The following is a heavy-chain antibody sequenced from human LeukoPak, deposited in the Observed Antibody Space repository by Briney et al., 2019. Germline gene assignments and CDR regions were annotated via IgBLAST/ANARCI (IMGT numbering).Heavy chain of an antibody. V-gene: IGHV3-30*18. Sequence: GRSLRLSCAASGFTFSSYGMHWVRQAPGKGLEWVAVISYDGSNKYYADSVKGRFTISRDNSKNTLYLQMNSLRAEDTAVYYCAKDQGRYYYYGMDVWGQGTTVTFSS. CDR3: AKDQGRYYYYGMDV. J-gene: IGHJ6*02. CDR1: GFTFSSYG. CDR2: ISYDGSNK.